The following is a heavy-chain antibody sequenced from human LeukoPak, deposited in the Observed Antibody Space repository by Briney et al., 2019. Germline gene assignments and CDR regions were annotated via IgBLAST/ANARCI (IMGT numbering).Heavy chain of an antibody. CDR3: ARGVARYYYGSGSYSPYYFDY. V-gene: IGHV4-39*01. CDR2: IYYSGCT. Sequence: SETLSLTCTVSGGSISSSSYYWGWIRQPPGEGLEWIGSIYYSGCTYYNPSLKSRVTISVDTSKNQFSLKLSSVTAADTAVYYCARGVARYYYGSGSYSPYYFDYWGQGTLVTVSS. J-gene: IGHJ4*02. CDR1: GGSISSSSYY. D-gene: IGHD3-10*01.